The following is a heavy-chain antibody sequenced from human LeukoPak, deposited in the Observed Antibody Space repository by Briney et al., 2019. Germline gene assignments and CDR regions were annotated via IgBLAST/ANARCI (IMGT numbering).Heavy chain of an antibody. Sequence: GGSLRLSCAASGFTFSRYSMNWVRQAREKGLEWVSYISSSSSTVYYADSLKGRFTISRDNAKNSLYLQMNSLRDEDTAVYYCARAQTYYGSGSYLYWGQGTLVTVSS. CDR2: ISSSSSTV. V-gene: IGHV3-48*02. CDR1: GFTFSRYS. J-gene: IGHJ4*02. D-gene: IGHD3-10*01. CDR3: ARAQTYYGSGSYLY.